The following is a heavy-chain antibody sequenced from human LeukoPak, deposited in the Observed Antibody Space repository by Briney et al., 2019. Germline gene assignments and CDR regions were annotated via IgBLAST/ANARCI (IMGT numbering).Heavy chain of an antibody. CDR1: GFTFSSYG. CDR3: AKDRLGYCSSTTCYGFDY. Sequence: PGGSLRLSCAASGFTFSSYGMSWVRQAPGKGLEWVSAISGSGGSTYYADSVKGRFTISRDNSKNTLYLQMNSLRAEDTAVYYCAKDRLGYCSSTTCYGFDYWGQGTLVTVSS. CDR2: ISGSGGST. V-gene: IGHV3-23*01. J-gene: IGHJ4*02. D-gene: IGHD2-2*01.